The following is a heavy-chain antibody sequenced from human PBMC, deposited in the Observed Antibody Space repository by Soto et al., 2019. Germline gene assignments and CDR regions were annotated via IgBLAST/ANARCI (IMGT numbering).Heavy chain of an antibody. Sequence: PSETLSLTCTVSGGSISSYYWSWVRQPPGKGLEWIGYIYYSGSTNYNPSLKSRVTISVDTSKNQFSLKLSSVTAADTAVYYCAGGREGAAAGSWFDPWGQGTLVTVSS. J-gene: IGHJ5*02. CDR2: IYYSGST. CDR1: GGSISSYY. V-gene: IGHV4-59*01. CDR3: AGGREGAAAGSWFDP. D-gene: IGHD6-13*01.